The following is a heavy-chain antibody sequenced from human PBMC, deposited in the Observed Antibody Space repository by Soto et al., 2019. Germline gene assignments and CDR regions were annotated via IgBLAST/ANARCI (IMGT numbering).Heavy chain of an antibody. Sequence: ASVKVSCKASGYTFTSYYMHWVRQARGQGLEWMGIINPRGGSTSYAQKFQGRVTMTRDTSTSTVYMELSSLRSEDTAVYYCARIDYDSRGPNEGCSDYWGQGTLVTIYS. CDR2: INPRGGST. J-gene: IGHJ4*02. CDR3: ARIDYDSRGPNEGCSDY. V-gene: IGHV1-46*01. CDR1: GYTFTSYY. D-gene: IGHD3-22*01.